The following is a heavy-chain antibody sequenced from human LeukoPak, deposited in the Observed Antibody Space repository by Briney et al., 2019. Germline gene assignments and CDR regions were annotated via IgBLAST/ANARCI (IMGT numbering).Heavy chain of an antibody. Sequence: GGSLRLSCAASGFTFSSYAMSWVRQAPGKGLEWVSAISGSGGSTYYADSVKGRFTISRDNSKNSLYLQMNSLRAEDTAVYYCARATESSSSWLAYYYYYMDVWGKGTTVTVSS. D-gene: IGHD6-13*01. V-gene: IGHV3-23*01. CDR2: ISGSGGST. CDR3: ARATESSSSWLAYYYYYMDV. J-gene: IGHJ6*03. CDR1: GFTFSSYA.